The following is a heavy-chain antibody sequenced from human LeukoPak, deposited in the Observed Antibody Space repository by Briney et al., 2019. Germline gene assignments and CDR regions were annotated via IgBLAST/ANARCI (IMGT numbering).Heavy chain of an antibody. Sequence: GGSLRLSCAASGFTFSSYSMNWVRQAPGKGLEWVSYISRSGSTRYYADSVKGRFTISRDNAKNSLYLQMNSLRAEDTAVYYCAGSYGSGTYENWGQGTLVTVSS. D-gene: IGHD3-10*01. CDR2: ISRSGSTR. J-gene: IGHJ4*02. CDR1: GFTFSSYS. V-gene: IGHV3-48*04. CDR3: AGSYGSGTYEN.